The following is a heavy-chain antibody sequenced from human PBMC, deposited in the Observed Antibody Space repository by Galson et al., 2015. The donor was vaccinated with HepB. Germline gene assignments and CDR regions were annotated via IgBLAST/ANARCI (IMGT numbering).Heavy chain of an antibody. CDR3: ATSRHDFWSGYYGDDAFDI. CDR1: GGSTSSYY. CDR2: IYNSGST. Sequence: SETLSLTCTVSGGSTSSYYWSWIRQPPGKGLKWIGYIYNSGSTNYNPSLKSRVTISVDTSKKQFSLKLSSVTAADTAVYYCATSRHDFWSGYYGDDAFDIWGQGTMVTVSS. D-gene: IGHD3-3*01. J-gene: IGHJ3*02. V-gene: IGHV4-59*01.